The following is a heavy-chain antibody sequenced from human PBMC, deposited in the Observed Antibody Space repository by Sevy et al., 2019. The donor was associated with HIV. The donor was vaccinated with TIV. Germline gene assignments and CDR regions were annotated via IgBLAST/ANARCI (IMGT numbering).Heavy chain of an antibody. CDR2: PSYDGSSK. V-gene: IGHV3-30-3*01. CDR3: ATDGGYSVNFLPSGY. Sequence: GGSLRLACAASGFTFSSHAMHWVRLAPGKGLEWVAVPSYDGSSKDYADSVKGRFTISRDDSMNTLYLQMNSLRAGDTAVYYCATDGGYSVNFLPSGYWGQGTLVTVSS. CDR1: GFTFSSHA. J-gene: IGHJ4*02. D-gene: IGHD3-10*02.